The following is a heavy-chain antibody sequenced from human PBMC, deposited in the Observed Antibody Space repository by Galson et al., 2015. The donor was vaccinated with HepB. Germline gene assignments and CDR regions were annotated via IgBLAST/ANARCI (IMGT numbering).Heavy chain of an antibody. CDR3: ARVVIGRGSYLYWYFDL. Sequence: SVKVSCKASGGTFSSYAINCVRQAPGQGLEWMGGIIPMFGMTNYARKFQGRVTIIADKSTSITYMELSSLRSEDTAVYYCARVVIGRGSYLYWYFDLWGRGTLVTVSS. J-gene: IGHJ2*01. CDR2: IIPMFGMT. CDR1: GGTFSSYA. V-gene: IGHV1-69*10. D-gene: IGHD1-26*01.